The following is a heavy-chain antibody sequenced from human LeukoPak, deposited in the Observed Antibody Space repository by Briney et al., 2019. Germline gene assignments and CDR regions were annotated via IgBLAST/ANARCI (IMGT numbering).Heavy chain of an antibody. CDR2: ISGDGGST. CDR3: AKDSSSGWYGGWFDP. J-gene: IGHJ5*02. V-gene: IGHV3-43*02. D-gene: IGHD6-19*01. Sequence: GGSLRLSCAASGFTFDDYAMHWVRQAPGKGLEWVSLISGDGGSTHYADSVKGRFTISRDNSKNSLYLQMNSLRTEDTALYYCAKDSSSGWYGGWFDPWGQGTLVTVSS. CDR1: GFTFDDYA.